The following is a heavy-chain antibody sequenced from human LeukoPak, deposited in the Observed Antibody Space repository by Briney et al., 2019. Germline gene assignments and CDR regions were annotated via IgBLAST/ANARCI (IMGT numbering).Heavy chain of an antibody. V-gene: IGHV3-23*01. CDR2: IFPSGGEI. CDR3: AKDAIAAAGTDDAFDI. D-gene: IGHD6-13*01. Sequence: GGSLRLSCAAYGFTFSSYSMIWVRQPPGKGLEWVSSIFPSGGEIHYADSVRGRFTISRDNSKSTLSLQMNSLRAEDTAIYYCAKDAIAAAGTDDAFDIWGQGTMVTVSS. CDR1: GFTFSSYS. J-gene: IGHJ3*02.